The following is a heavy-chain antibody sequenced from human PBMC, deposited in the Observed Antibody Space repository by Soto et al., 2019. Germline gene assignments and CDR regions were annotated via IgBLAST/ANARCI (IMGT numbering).Heavy chain of an antibody. CDR1: GGTFSSYA. V-gene: IGHV1-69*01. J-gene: IGHJ6*02. CDR2: IIPIFGTA. D-gene: IGHD1-20*01. CDR3: SRDVTGTGYGMDV. Sequence: QVQLVQSGAEVKKPGSSVKVSCKASGGTFSSYAISWVRQAPGQGLEWMGGIIPIFGTANYAQKFQGRVTITADESTSTASMELSSLRSEDTAVYYCSRDVTGTGYGMDVWGQGSTVSVSS.